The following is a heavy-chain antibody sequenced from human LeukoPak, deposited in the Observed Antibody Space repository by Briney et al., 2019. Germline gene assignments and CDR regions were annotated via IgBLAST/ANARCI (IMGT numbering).Heavy chain of an antibody. CDR1: GGSISSYY. D-gene: IGHD3-10*01. V-gene: IGHV4-39*01. CDR3: ARGLRFGELFGSVFGY. Sequence: SETLSLTCTVSGGSISSYYWSWIRQPPGKGLEWIRSIYYSGSTYYNPSLKSRVTISVDTSKNQFSLKLTSVTAADTAVYYCARGLRFGELFGSVFGYWGQGTLVTVSS. CDR2: IYYSGST. J-gene: IGHJ4*02.